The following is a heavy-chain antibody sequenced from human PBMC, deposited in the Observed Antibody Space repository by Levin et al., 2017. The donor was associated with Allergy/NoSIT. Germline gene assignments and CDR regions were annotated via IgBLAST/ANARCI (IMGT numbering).Heavy chain of an antibody. CDR2: ISSSGTPI. D-gene: IGHD5-18*01. CDR3: ATGAMDY. Sequence: GASVKVSCVASGLPFSIYGMNWVRQAPGKGLEWVSHISSSGTPIYYADSVRGRFTMSRDNAKSSLYLQMNSLRAEDTALYYCATGAMDYWGQGTLVTVSS. J-gene: IGHJ4*02. V-gene: IGHV3-48*04. CDR1: GLPFSIYG.